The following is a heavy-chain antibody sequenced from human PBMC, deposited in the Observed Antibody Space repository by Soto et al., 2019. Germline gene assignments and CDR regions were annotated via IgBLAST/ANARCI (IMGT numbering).Heavy chain of an antibody. J-gene: IGHJ6*02. CDR1: GYTFTSYG. V-gene: IGHV1-18*01. CDR3: ARDSRYYDFWSGYYTGGYYYDRMPF. CDR2: ISAYNGNT. Sequence: AVKVSCKASGYTFTSYGISWVRQAPGQGLEWMGWISAYNGNTNYAQKLQGRVTMTTDTSTSTAYMELRSLRYDDTAVYYCARDSRYYDFWSGYYTGGYYYDRMPFWGQGTTVTGSS. D-gene: IGHD3-3*01.